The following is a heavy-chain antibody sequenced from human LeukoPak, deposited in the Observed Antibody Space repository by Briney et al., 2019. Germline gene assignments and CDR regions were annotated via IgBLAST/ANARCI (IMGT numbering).Heavy chain of an antibody. CDR2: ISYDGSNK. D-gene: IGHD6-6*01. J-gene: IGHJ4*02. CDR3: ARGPEYSSSFTDY. Sequence: GGSLRLSCAASGFTFSSYAMHWVRQAPGKGLEWVAVISYDGSNKYYAVSVKGRFTISRDNSKNTLYLQMNSLRAEDTAVYYCARGPEYSSSFTDYWGQGTLVTVSS. CDR1: GFTFSSYA. V-gene: IGHV3-30-3*01.